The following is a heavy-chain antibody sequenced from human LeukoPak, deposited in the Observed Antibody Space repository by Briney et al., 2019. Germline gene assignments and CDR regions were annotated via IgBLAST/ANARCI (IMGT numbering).Heavy chain of an antibody. Sequence: SVKVSCKASGGTFSSYAISWVRQAPGQGLEWMGRIIPILGIANYAQKFQGRVTITADKSTSTAYMELSSLRSEDTAVYYCARAEGYSYAYFDYWGQGTLVTVSS. D-gene: IGHD5-18*01. CDR1: GGTFSSYA. CDR3: ARAEGYSYAYFDY. V-gene: IGHV1-69*04. CDR2: IIPILGIA. J-gene: IGHJ4*02.